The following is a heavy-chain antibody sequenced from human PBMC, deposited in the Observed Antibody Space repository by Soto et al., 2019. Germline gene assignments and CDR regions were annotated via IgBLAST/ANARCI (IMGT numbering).Heavy chain of an antibody. CDR3: ASSRAFYCSSTSCHDYNWFDP. CDR1: GYIFTNYD. J-gene: IGHJ5*02. D-gene: IGHD2-2*01. Sequence: ASVKVSCKASGYIFTNYDMHWVRQAPGQRLEWMGRIIGGNGNTKYSQKFQGRVTITRDTSASTAYMELSSLRSEDTAVYYCASSRAFYCSSTSCHDYNWFDPWGQGTLVTVSS. V-gene: IGHV1-3*01. CDR2: IIGGNGNT.